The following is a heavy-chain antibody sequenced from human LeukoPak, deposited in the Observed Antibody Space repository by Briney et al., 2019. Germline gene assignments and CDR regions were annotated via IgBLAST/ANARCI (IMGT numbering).Heavy chain of an antibody. V-gene: IGHV4-61*01. CDR3: ARGSLQFGTVTYFDY. CDR1: GGSVSSGSYY. Sequence: PSETPSLTCTVSGGSVSSGSYYWNWIRQPPGTGLEWIGYIYHSGSTNYNPSLKSRVTISIDTSKNQFSLKLSSVTAADTAVYYCARGSLQFGTVTYFDYWGQGTQVTVSS. J-gene: IGHJ4*02. D-gene: IGHD4-17*01. CDR2: IYHSGST.